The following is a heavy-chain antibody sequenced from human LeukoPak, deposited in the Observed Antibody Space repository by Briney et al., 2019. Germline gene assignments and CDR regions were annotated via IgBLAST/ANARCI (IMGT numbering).Heavy chain of an antibody. CDR1: GASASDFF. Sequence: SETLSLTCTVSGASASDFFWTWIRQTPGKGLEWVGEIHYSEGSNYNPSLKTRVTMSVDMSKKQMSLKLTSVTAEDTAVYYCARGRLTLGEVRQRTYHMDVWGQGTTVTVSS. CDR3: ARGRLTLGEVRQRTYHMDV. D-gene: IGHD3-3*01. CDR2: IHYSEGS. V-gene: IGHV4-34*01. J-gene: IGHJ6*02.